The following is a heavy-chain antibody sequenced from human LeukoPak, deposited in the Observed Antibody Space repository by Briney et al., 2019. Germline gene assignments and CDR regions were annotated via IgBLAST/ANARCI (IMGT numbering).Heavy chain of an antibody. V-gene: IGHV3-23*01. CDR3: AKPLARGGWYYFDY. D-gene: IGHD2-15*01. J-gene: IGHJ4*02. CDR2: ISGDGAST. CDR1: GFTFAIHA. Sequence: GGSLRLSCAASGFTFAIHAMTWVRQAPGKGLEWVSGISGDGASTHYAESVKGQFTISRDNSQNTLFLQMNSLRVEDTAIYYCAKPLARGGWYYFDYWGQGTLVTVSS.